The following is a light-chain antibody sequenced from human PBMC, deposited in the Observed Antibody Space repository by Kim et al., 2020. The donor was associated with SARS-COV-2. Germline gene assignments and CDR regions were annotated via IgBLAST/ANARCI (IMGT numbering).Light chain of an antibody. CDR3: SSYSATSKPYV. J-gene: IGLJ1*01. V-gene: IGLV2-8*01. CDR1: TSDVGGYNY. Sequence: QSVAISCTGVTSDVGGYNYVSWYQQHPDKAPKLLIYEVNKRPSGVPDRFSGSKSGNTASLTVSGLQTEDEADYYCSSYSATSKPYVFGTGTQLTVL. CDR2: EVN.